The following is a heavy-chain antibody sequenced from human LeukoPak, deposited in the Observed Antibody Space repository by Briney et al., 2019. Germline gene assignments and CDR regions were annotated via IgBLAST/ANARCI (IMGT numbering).Heavy chain of an antibody. V-gene: IGHV1-8*01. J-gene: IGHJ4*02. CDR3: ARYSSSSVGALYDY. D-gene: IGHD6-6*01. CDR2: MNPNSGNT. CDR1: GYTFTSYD. Sequence: ASVKVSCKASGYTFTSYDINWVRQATGQGLEWMGWMNPNSGNTGYAQKFQGRVTMTRNTSISTAYMELSSLRSEDTAVYYCARYSSSSVGALYDYWGQGTLVTVSS.